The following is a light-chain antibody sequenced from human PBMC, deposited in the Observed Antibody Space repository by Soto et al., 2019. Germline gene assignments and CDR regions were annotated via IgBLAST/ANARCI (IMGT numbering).Light chain of an antibody. CDR3: QQSYSTLWT. V-gene: IGKV1-39*01. CDR2: GAS. CDR1: QSITIY. J-gene: IGKJ1*01. Sequence: DIQMTQSPSSLSASVGDRVTITCRASQSITIYLNWYQQKPGEAPNLLIFGASTLQSGVPSRFSGSGSGIDFTLTISSLQHEDFATYYCQQSYSTLWTFGQGTKV.